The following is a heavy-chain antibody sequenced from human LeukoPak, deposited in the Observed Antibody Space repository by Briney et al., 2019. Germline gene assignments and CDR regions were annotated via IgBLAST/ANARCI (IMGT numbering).Heavy chain of an antibody. CDR3: ARAGGWNDGMDV. J-gene: IGHJ6*02. V-gene: IGHV4-34*01. Sequence: SETLSLTCAVYGGSFSGYYWSWIRQPPGKGLEWIGEINHSGSTNYNPSLKSRVTISVDTSKNQFSLKLSSVTAADTAVYYCARAGGWNDGMDVWGQGTTVTVSS. CDR1: GGSFSGYY. D-gene: IGHD1-1*01. CDR2: INHSGST.